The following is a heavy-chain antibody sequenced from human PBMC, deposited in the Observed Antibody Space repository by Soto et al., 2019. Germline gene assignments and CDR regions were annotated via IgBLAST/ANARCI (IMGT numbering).Heavy chain of an antibody. CDR2: IYYSGST. CDR3: ARDHLVWSGSYYYYGMDV. Sequence: SETLSLTCTVSGGTISSYYWSWLRQPPGKGLEWIGYIYYSGSTNYNPYLKSRVTISVDTSKNQFSLKLSSVTAADTAVYYCARDHLVWSGSYYYYGMDVWGQGTTVTVSS. D-gene: IGHD3-3*01. V-gene: IGHV4-59*01. CDR1: GGTISSYY. J-gene: IGHJ6*02.